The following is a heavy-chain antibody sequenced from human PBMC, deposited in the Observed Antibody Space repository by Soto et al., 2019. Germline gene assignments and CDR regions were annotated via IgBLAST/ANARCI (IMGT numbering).Heavy chain of an antibody. J-gene: IGHJ4*02. CDR2: VFYTGFT. V-gene: IGHV4-39*01. CDR1: GASISGSYYY. CDR3: ATSQTGYNWNYFDH. D-gene: IGHD1-20*01. Sequence: SETLSLTCAVSGASISGSYYYWAWLRQSPGKVPEWIGSVFYTGFTSYNPSLESRVSVXXXXSXSXFXLXXXAVTXADTAFYYCATSQTGYNWNYFDHWGQGALVTVS.